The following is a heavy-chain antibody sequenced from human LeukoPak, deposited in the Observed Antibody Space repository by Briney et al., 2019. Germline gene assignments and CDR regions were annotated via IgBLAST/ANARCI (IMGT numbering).Heavy chain of an antibody. CDR2: MNPNSGNT. V-gene: IGHV1-8*01. J-gene: IGHJ4*02. CDR3: ASGYLGRAGTTDRLDY. D-gene: IGHD4-17*01. Sequence: ASVKVSCKASGYTFTSYDINWVRQATGQGLEWMGWMNPNSGNTGYAQKLQDRVTMTTDTSTSTAYMELRSLRSDDTAVYYCASGYLGRAGTTDRLDYWGQGTLVTVSS. CDR1: GYTFTSYD.